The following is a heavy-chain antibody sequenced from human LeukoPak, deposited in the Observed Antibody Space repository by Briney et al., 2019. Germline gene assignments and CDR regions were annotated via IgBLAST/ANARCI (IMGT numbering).Heavy chain of an antibody. Sequence: GASVKVSCKASGYTFTSYDINWVRQATGQGLEWMGWMNPNSGNTGYAQKFQGRVTMTRNTSISTAYMELSTLRSDDTAVYYCARVADILTGYYHLFDYWGQGTLVTVSS. J-gene: IGHJ4*02. CDR1: GYTFTSYD. D-gene: IGHD3-9*01. CDR3: ARVADILTGYYHLFDY. V-gene: IGHV1-8*01. CDR2: MNPNSGNT.